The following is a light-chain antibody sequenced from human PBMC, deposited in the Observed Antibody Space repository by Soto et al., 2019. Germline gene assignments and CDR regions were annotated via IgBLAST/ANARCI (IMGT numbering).Light chain of an antibody. Sequence: EIVSTQSAGTLSLSPGERVTLSCRASQSVSSYLAWYQQKPGQAPRLLIYDASNRAPGVPTRFSGSGSGTDFTLTISSLEPEDFAVYYCQQRSQWPPVTFGGGTKVDIK. CDR3: QQRSQWPPVT. CDR2: DAS. CDR1: QSVSSY. V-gene: IGKV3-11*01. J-gene: IGKJ4*01.